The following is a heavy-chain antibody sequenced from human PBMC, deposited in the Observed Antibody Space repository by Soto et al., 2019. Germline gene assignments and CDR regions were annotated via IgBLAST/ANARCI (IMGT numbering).Heavy chain of an antibody. Sequence: EVQLLESGGGLVQTGGSLRLSCAASGFTFSSYAMSWVRQAPGKGLEWVSGVSGSASSTYYADSVKGRFPISRDNSEKTLFLQMNSVRAEDTAVYYCARVASTVTLDYYMDVWGKGTRVTVSS. CDR1: GFTFSSYA. CDR2: VSGSASST. J-gene: IGHJ6*03. V-gene: IGHV3-23*01. D-gene: IGHD4-17*01. CDR3: ARVASTVTLDYYMDV.